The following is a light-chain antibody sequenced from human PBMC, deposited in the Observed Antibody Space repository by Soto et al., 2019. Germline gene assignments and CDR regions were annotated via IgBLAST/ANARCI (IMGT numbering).Light chain of an antibody. CDR2: YAS. CDR3: QQFYTWPVT. J-gene: IGKJ4*01. Sequence: EIVKTQSPATLSVSPGEGVTFSCRASEGVRNMLAWYQHKPGQPPRLLVSYASAGATGVPARFSGSGSGTEFTLTINSLQSEDVALYYCQQFYTWPVTFGGGTKVEIK. V-gene: IGKV3-15*01. CDR1: EGVRNM.